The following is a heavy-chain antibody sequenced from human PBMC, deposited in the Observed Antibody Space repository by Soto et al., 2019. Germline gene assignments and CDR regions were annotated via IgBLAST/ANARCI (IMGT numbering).Heavy chain of an antibody. CDR3: ARESMVRGVSYGMDV. J-gene: IGHJ6*02. Sequence: GGSLRLSCAASGFTFSSYAMHWVRQAPGKGLERVAVISYDGSNKYYADSVKGRFTISRDNSKNTLYLQMNSLRAEDTAVYYCARESMVRGVSYGMDVWGQGTTVTVSS. D-gene: IGHD3-10*01. CDR2: ISYDGSNK. CDR1: GFTFSSYA. V-gene: IGHV3-30*01.